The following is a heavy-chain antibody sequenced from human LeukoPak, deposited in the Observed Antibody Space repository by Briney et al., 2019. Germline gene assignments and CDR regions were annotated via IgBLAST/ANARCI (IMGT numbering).Heavy chain of an antibody. CDR2: FDPEDGEI. V-gene: IGHV1-24*01. D-gene: IGHD5-18*01. Sequence: ASVKVSCKVSGYTLTELSMHWVRQAPGKGLEWMGGFDPEDGEIIYAQKFQGRVTMTEDTSTDTAYMGLSSLRSEDTAVYYCATGRGIQLWYGAPPLNYWGQGTLVTVSS. J-gene: IGHJ4*02. CDR1: GYTLTELS. CDR3: ATGRGIQLWYGAPPLNY.